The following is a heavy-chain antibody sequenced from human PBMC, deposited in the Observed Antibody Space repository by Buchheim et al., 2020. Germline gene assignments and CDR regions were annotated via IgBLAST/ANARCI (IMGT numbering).Heavy chain of an antibody. J-gene: IGHJ4*02. Sequence: EVQLVESGGGLVQPGGSLRLSCAASGRTLWRHCMSWVRQAPGKGLEWVSAISGSGGSTYYADSVKGRFTISRDNSKNTLYLQMNSLRAEDTAVYYCAKVQDYYDSSGYYSQIFDYWGQGTL. CDR3: AKVQDYYDSSGYYSQIFDY. V-gene: IGHV3-23*04. CDR1: GRTLWRHC. D-gene: IGHD3-22*01. CDR2: ISGSGGST.